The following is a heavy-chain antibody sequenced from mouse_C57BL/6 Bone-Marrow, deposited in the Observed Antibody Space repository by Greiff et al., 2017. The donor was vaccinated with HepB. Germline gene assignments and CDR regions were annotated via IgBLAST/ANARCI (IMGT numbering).Heavy chain of an antibody. J-gene: IGHJ4*01. CDR1: GYTFTDYY. Sequence: EVQLQQSGPELVKPGASVKISCKASGYTFTDYYMNWVKQSHGKSLEWIGDINPNNGGTSYNQKFKGKATLTVDKSSSTAYMELRSLTSEDSSVYYCARSRDFYYYSKADYAMDYWGQGTSVTVSS. V-gene: IGHV1-26*01. D-gene: IGHD2-5*01. CDR2: INPNNGGT. CDR3: ARSRDFYYYSKADYAMDY.